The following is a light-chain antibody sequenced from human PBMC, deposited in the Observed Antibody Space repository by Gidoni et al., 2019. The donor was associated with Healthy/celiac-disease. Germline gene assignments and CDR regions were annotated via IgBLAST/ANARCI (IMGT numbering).Light chain of an antibody. CDR3: QQYNNWPLT. J-gene: IGKJ1*01. CDR2: GAS. CDR1: QSVSSN. Sequence: ERVMTQSPATLSVSPGERATLSCRASQSVSSNLAWYQQKPGQAPRLLIYGASTRATGIPARFSGSGSGTEFTLTISRLQSEDFAVYYCQQYNNWPLTFGQGTKVEIK. V-gene: IGKV3-15*01.